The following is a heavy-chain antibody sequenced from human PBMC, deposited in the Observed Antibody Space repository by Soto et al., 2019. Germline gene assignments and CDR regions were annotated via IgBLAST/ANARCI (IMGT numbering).Heavy chain of an antibody. V-gene: IGHV3-48*02. D-gene: IGHD2-15*01. CDR2: ISGTSPTT. CDR3: ARDRDGDEDFDS. Sequence: GGDLRLSSAAYGFTFSTYDMSLVRQAPGKGLEWISFISGTSPTTSYADSVRGRLPISRDDARNSLYLQMNSLRDDDKAVYYCARDRDGDEDFDSWGQGTLVTVSS. CDR1: GFTFSTYD. J-gene: IGHJ4*02.